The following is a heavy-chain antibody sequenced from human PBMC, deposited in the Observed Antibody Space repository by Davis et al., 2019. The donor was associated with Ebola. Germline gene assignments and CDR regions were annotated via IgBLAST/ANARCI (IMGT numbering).Heavy chain of an antibody. CDR2: ISAYNGNT. CDR1: GGTFSSYA. CDR3: ARDLSYSYYYHYYGMDV. J-gene: IGHJ6*02. V-gene: IGHV1-18*01. Sequence: ASVKVSCKASGGTFSSYAISWVRQAPGQGLEWMGWISAYNGNTNYAQKLQGRVTMTTDTSTSTAYMELRSLRSDDTAVYYCARDLSYSYYYHYYGMDVWGQGTTVTVSS. D-gene: IGHD3-10*01.